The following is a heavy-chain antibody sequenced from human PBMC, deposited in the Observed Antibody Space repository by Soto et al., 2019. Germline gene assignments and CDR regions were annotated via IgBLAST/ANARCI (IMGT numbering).Heavy chain of an antibody. V-gene: IGHV1-18*01. CDR3: AREWYYYDSSGYPNYYYYGMDV. CDR2: ISAYNGNT. Sequence: ASVKVSCKASGYTFTSYGISWVRQAPVQGLEWMGWISAYNGNTNYAQKLQGRVTMTTDTSTSTAYMELRSLRSDDTAVYYCAREWYYYDSSGYPNYYYYGMDVWGQGTTVTVSS. J-gene: IGHJ6*02. D-gene: IGHD3-22*01. CDR1: GYTFTSYG.